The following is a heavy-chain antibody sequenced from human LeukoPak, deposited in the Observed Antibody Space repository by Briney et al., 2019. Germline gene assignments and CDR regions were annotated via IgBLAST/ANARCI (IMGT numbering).Heavy chain of an antibody. CDR3: ARAVYQLPIEGWFDP. Sequence: SETLSLTCTVSGGSISSYYWSWLRQPPGKGLEWIGYIYYSGSTNYNPSLKSRVTISVDTSKNQFALKLSSVTAADTAVYYCARAVYQLPIEGWFDPWGQGTLVTVSS. V-gene: IGHV4-59*01. D-gene: IGHD2-2*01. CDR1: GGSISSYY. CDR2: IYYSGST. J-gene: IGHJ5*02.